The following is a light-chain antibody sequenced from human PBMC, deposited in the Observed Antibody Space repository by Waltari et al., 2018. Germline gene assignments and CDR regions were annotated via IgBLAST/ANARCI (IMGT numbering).Light chain of an antibody. Sequence: QSALTQPASVSGSPGQSITISCTGTSSDVGHYDYVPWFQQHPGNAPKLMIYDVHNRPSVVSTRFSGSKSGNTASLTISGLQAEDEADYYCYSFTTSSTRVFGTGTKVTVL. CDR2: DVH. V-gene: IGLV2-14*03. CDR3: YSFTTSSTRV. J-gene: IGLJ1*01. CDR1: SSDVGHYDY.